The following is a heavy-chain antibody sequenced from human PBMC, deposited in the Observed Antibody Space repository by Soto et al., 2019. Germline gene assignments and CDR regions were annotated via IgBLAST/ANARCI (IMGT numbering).Heavy chain of an antibody. V-gene: IGHV1-18*04. CDR1: GYTFTSYG. J-gene: IGHJ4*02. D-gene: IGHD3-9*01. CDR3: ASSILTGSFLYYFDY. Sequence: QVQLVQSGAEVKKPGASVKVSCKASGYTFTSYGISWVRQDPGQGLEWMGWISAYNGNTNYAQKRKGRVTMTTDTSTSTAYMELRSLRSYDTAVYYCASSILTGSFLYYFDYWGQGTLVTVSS. CDR2: ISAYNGNT.